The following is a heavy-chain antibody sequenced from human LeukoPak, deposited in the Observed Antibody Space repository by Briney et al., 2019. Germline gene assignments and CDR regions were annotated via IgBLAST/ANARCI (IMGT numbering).Heavy chain of an antibody. CDR2: INHSGST. CDR1: GGSFSGYY. J-gene: IGHJ5*02. V-gene: IGHV4-34*01. Sequence: SETLSLTCAVYGGSFSGYYWSWIRQPPGKGLEWIGEINHSGSTNYNPSLKSRVTISVDTSKNQFSLKLSSETAADTAVYYCARVWVGATRWFDPWGQGTLVTVSS. D-gene: IGHD1-26*01. CDR3: ARVWVGATRWFDP.